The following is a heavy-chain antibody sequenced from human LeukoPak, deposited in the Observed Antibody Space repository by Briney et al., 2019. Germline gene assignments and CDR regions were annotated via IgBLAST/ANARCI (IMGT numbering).Heavy chain of an antibody. D-gene: IGHD3-10*01. Sequence: PSETLSLTCAVYGGSFSGYYWSWIRQPPGKGLEWIGEINHSGSTNYNPSLKSRVTISVDTSKNQFSLKLSSVTAADTAVYYCARDRTYYYGSGSYYNNWFDPWGQGTLVTVSS. J-gene: IGHJ5*02. CDR3: ARDRTYYYGSGSYYNNWFDP. CDR2: INHSGST. CDR1: GGSFSGYY. V-gene: IGHV4-34*01.